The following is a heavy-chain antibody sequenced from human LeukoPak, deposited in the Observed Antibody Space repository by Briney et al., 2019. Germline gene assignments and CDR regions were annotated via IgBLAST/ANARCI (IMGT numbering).Heavy chain of an antibody. CDR1: GGSISSYY. CDR2: IYYSGST. V-gene: IGHV4-59*08. Sequence: SETLSLTCTVSGGSISSYYWSWIRQPPGKGLEWIGYIYYSGSTNYNPSLKSRVTISVDTSKNQFSLKLSSVTAADTALYYCARQQYYYDNSGSWFYYYGMDVWGPGTTVTVSS. D-gene: IGHD3-22*01. CDR3: ARQQYYYDNSGSWFYYYGMDV. J-gene: IGHJ6*02.